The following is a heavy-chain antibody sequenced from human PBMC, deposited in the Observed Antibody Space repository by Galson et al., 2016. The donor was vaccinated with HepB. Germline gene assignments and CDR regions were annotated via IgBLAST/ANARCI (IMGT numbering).Heavy chain of an antibody. CDR1: KFTFSGYY. CDR2: ISGRGNSI. V-gene: IGHV3-11*01. Sequence: SLRLSCAASKFTFSGYYMSWIRQAPGKGLEWLAFISGRGNSIYYADSVKGRFTISRDNANNSLHLQMSNLSVEDTAVYYCARLSEANWFDPWGLGTLVVVSS. J-gene: IGHJ5*02. CDR3: ARLSEANWFDP.